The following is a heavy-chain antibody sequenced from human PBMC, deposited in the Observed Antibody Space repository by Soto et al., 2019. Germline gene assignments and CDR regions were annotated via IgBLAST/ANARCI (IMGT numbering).Heavy chain of an antibody. CDR3: ARSYSSSWYCLQH. J-gene: IGHJ1*01. Sequence: PGGSLRLSCAASGFTFSSYAMHWVRQAPGKGLEWVAVISYDGSNKYYADSVKGRFTISRDNSKNTLYLQMNSLRAEDTAVYYCARSYSSSWYCLQHWGQGTLVTVSS. CDR2: ISYDGSNK. CDR1: GFTFSSYA. V-gene: IGHV3-30-3*01. D-gene: IGHD6-13*01.